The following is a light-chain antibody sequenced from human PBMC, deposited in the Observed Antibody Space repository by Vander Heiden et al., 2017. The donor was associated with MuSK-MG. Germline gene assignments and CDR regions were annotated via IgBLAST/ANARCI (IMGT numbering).Light chain of an antibody. CDR3: QQLNSSPFT. CDR1: QGSSSY. J-gene: IGKJ3*01. V-gene: IGKV1-9*01. CDR2: AS. Sequence: DIQLTQSPSFLAAFVGDRVTSTCRASQGSSSYLAWPASTLQSGVPSRISGSGSGTEFTLTISSLQPEDFATYYCQQLNSSPFTFGRGTKVDIK.